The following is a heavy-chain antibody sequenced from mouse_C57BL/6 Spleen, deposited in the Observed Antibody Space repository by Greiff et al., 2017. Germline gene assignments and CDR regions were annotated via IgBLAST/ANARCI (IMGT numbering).Heavy chain of an antibody. J-gene: IGHJ2*01. CDR2: INPNNGGT. CDR1: GYTFTDYY. CDR3: AIYYYGSPYYFDY. D-gene: IGHD1-1*01. V-gene: IGHV1-26*01. Sequence: VQLQQSGPELVKPGASVKISCKASGYTFTDYYMNWVKQSHGKSLEWIGDINPNNGGTSYNQKFKGKATLTVDKSSSTAYMELRSLTSEDSAVYYCAIYYYGSPYYFDYWGQGTTLTVSS.